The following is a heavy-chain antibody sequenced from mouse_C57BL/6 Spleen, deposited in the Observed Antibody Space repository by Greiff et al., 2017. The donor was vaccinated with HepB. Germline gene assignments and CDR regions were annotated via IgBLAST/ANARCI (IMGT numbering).Heavy chain of an antibody. CDR3: ARRGPPGGYYFDY. V-gene: IGHV1-50*01. CDR1: GYTFTSYW. Sequence: VQLQQPGAELVKPGASVKLSCKASGYTFTSYWMQWVKQRPGQGLEWIGEIDPSDSYTNYNQKFKGKATLTVDTSSSTAYMQLSSLTSEDSAVYYCARRGPPGGYYFDYWGQGTTLTVSS. CDR2: IDPSDSYT. J-gene: IGHJ2*01.